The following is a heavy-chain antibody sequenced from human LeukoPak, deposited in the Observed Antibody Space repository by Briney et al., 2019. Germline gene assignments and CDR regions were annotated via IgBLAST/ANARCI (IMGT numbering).Heavy chain of an antibody. J-gene: IGHJ4*02. CDR2: TFSRGAT. Sequence: SETLSLTCIVSGCSMSGYYWSWIRQPPGKGLEWIGYTFSRGATTYNPSLKSRVTISVVTTGSQCSLNLSSVTAADTAVYFCARRSRSGYFLDSWGQGTLVTVSS. D-gene: IGHD5-12*01. CDR1: GCSMSGYY. V-gene: IGHV4-4*09. CDR3: ARRSRSGYFLDS.